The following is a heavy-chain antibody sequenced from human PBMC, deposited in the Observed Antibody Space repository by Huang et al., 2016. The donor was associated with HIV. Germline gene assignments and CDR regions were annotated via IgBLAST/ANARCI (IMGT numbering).Heavy chain of an antibody. CDR3: ATDLGGYSFDY. CDR2: IRFDGGNK. J-gene: IGHJ4*02. Sequence: QAQLVESGGGVVQPGGSLRLSCATSGFSFSHYGMHWVRRAPGKGLGWVACIRFDGGNKHYADSAKGRFTISRDKSKKMLFLEMNSLRGDDTAFYYCATDLGGYSFDYWGQGALVSVSS. D-gene: IGHD2-21*02. CDR1: GFSFSHYG. V-gene: IGHV3-30*02.